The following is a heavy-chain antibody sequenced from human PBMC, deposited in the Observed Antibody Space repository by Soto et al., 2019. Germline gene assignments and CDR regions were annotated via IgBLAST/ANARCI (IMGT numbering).Heavy chain of an antibody. CDR3: ARLPKGSTVTS. CDR2: ITSSGDSI. Sequence: EVQLLESGGGLVHPGGSLRLSCAASGFRFSDYSMNWVRQAPGKGLEWVSYITSSGDSIYYADSVKGRFTVSRDNATNSLFLQTNSLRDEDTAVYYCARLPKGSTVTSWGQGPLVTVSS. J-gene: IGHJ4*02. V-gene: IGHV3-48*02. CDR1: GFRFSDYS. D-gene: IGHD4-17*01.